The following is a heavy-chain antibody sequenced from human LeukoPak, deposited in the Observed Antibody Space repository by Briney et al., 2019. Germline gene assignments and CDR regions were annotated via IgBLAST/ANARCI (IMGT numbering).Heavy chain of an antibody. D-gene: IGHD6-13*01. J-gene: IGHJ4*02. Sequence: GGSLRLSCAASGFTFSSYGMHWVRQAPGKGLEWVAVISYDGSNKYYADSVKGRFTISRDNSKNTLYLQMDSLRAEDTAIYSCAKDREVASAGAADSWGQGTQVTVSS. CDR1: GFTFSSYG. CDR3: AKDREVASAGAADS. V-gene: IGHV3-30*18. CDR2: ISYDGSNK.